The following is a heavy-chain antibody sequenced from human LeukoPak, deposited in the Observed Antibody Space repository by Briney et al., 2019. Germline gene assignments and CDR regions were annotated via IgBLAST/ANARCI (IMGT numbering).Heavy chain of an antibody. CDR1: GFTFSSYS. Sequence: PGGSLRLSCAASGFTFSSYSMSWVRQAPGKGLEWVSGISTSSTYRLYADSVKGRFTISRDNAKSSLYLEMNSLRAEDTAVYYCVRDVDGSGNYGFDWWGQGILVTVSS. CDR2: ISTSSTYR. J-gene: IGHJ4*02. CDR3: VRDVDGSGNYGFDW. V-gene: IGHV3-21*01. D-gene: IGHD3-10*01.